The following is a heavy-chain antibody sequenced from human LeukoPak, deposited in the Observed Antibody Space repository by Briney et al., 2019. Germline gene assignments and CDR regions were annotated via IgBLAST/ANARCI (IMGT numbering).Heavy chain of an antibody. D-gene: IGHD5/OR15-5a*01. J-gene: IGHJ4*02. Sequence: ASVKVSCKASGYTFSGYYMHWVRQAPGQGLEWMGWINPHSGDTNFAQKFQGRVTLTRDTSISTASMELSRLRSDDTAVYYCARLVYDYSSINWGQGTLVTVSS. CDR3: ARLVYDYSSIN. CDR2: INPHSGDT. CDR1: GYTFSGYY. V-gene: IGHV1-2*02.